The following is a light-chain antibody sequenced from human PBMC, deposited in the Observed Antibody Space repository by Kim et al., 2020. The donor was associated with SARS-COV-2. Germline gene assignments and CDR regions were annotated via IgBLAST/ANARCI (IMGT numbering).Light chain of an antibody. V-gene: IGLV2-23*02. Sequence: QSALTQPASVSASPGQSITISCTGTSSDVGGYNLVSWYQQHPGKAPKLMIYEVSKRPSGVSNRFSGTKSGNTTSLTLSGLHAEDEADYYCCSYAGSSIQVFGRGTHRTV. CDR1: SSDVGGYNL. CDR3: CSYAGSSIQV. J-gene: IGLJ3*02. CDR2: EVS.